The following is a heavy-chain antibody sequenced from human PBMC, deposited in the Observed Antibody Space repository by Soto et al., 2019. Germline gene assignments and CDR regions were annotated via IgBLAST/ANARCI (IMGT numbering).Heavy chain of an antibody. D-gene: IGHD5-12*01. CDR3: AAYSGYDGYYYYGMDV. Sequence: SETLSLTCTVSGGSMSSGGYYWSWIRQHPGKGLEWIGYIYYSGSTYYNPSLKSRVTISVDTSKNQFSLKLSSVTAADTAVYYCAAYSGYDGYYYYGMDVWGQGTTVTVSS. CDR2: IYYSGST. CDR1: GGSMSSGGYY. V-gene: IGHV4-31*03. J-gene: IGHJ6*02.